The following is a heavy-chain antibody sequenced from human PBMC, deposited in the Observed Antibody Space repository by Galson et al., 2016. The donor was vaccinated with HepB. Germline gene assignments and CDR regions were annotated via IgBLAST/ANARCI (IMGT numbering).Heavy chain of an antibody. CDR1: GFTFGDYT. V-gene: IGHV3-21*01. CDR2: ISGSTTYI. J-gene: IGHJ4*02. Sequence: SLRLSCAGSGFTFGDYTINWVRQAPGKGLEWVSSISGSTTYIHYADSLKGRVTISRDNAKNSLYLRTNSLRAEDTAVYYCARRDSSSWYVVDDYWGQGTLVTVSS. D-gene: IGHD6-13*01. CDR3: ARRDSSSWYVVDDY.